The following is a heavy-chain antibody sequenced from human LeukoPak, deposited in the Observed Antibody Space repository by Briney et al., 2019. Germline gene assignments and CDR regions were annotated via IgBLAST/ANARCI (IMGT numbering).Heavy chain of an antibody. V-gene: IGHV3-30*04. D-gene: IGHD5-12*01. Sequence: GGSLRLSCAASGFTFSSYAMHWVRQAPGKGLEWVAVISYDGSNKYYADSVKGRFTISRDNSKNTLYLQMNSLRAEDTAVYYCATRSGYDVVGDYWGQGTLVTVSS. CDR3: ATRSGYDVVGDY. CDR2: ISYDGSNK. J-gene: IGHJ4*02. CDR1: GFTFSSYA.